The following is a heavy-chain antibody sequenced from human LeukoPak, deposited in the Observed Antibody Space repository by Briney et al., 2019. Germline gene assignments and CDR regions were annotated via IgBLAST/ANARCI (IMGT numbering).Heavy chain of an antibody. CDR2: IYPDDSDT. Sequence: GESLKISCKASGYSLIGYWIGWVRQMPGKGLEWMGVIYPDDSDTRYSPSFQGQVTISADKSINTAYLQWSSLEASDTAMYYCARQASHCSSMTCYTSVWPADYWGQGTLVTVSS. J-gene: IGHJ4*02. V-gene: IGHV5-51*01. D-gene: IGHD2-2*02. CDR1: GYSLIGYW. CDR3: ARQASHCSSMTCYTSVWPADY.